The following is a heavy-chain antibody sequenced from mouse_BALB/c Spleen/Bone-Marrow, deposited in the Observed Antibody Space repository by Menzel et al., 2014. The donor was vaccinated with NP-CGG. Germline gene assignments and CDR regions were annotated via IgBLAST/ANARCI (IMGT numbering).Heavy chain of an antibody. D-gene: IGHD1-2*01. Sequence: VQLQQSGPELVKPGASVKMSCKASGYTFTRYVIHWVNEKPGQGLEWIGYINPYNDGIKYNEKFKDKATLTSDKSSSTAYMELSSLTSEDSAVYYCASGTPATSYYALDYWGQGTSVTVSS. CDR1: GYTFTRYV. V-gene: IGHV1-14*01. CDR2: INPYNDGI. J-gene: IGHJ4*01. CDR3: ASGTPATSYYALDY.